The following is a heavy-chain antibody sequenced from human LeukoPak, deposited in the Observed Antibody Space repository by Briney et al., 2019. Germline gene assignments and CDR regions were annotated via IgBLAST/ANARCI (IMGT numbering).Heavy chain of an antibody. Sequence: SETLSLTCTVSGGSISSYYRSWIRQPAGKGLEWIGRIYTSGSIYYNPSLKSRVTMSLDTSKNQFSLRLTSVTAADTAVYFCARGPYCGGDCYFANWGQGTLVTVSS. V-gene: IGHV4-4*07. J-gene: IGHJ4*02. CDR3: ARGPYCGGDCYFAN. D-gene: IGHD2-21*02. CDR1: GGSISSYY. CDR2: IYTSGSI.